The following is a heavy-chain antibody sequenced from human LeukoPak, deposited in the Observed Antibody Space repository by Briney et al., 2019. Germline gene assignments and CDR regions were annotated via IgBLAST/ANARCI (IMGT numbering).Heavy chain of an antibody. CDR2: VNHSGNT. J-gene: IGHJ4*02. D-gene: IGHD6-19*01. Sequence: SETLSLTCTVYGGSFSGYYWSWIRQPPGRGLEWIEEVNHSGNTAYNPSLKRRVTISVDTSKNQFSLKLRSVTAADTAVYYCATRTSGLDYWGQGNLVTVSS. CDR3: ATRTSGLDY. CDR1: GGSFSGYY. V-gene: IGHV4-34*01.